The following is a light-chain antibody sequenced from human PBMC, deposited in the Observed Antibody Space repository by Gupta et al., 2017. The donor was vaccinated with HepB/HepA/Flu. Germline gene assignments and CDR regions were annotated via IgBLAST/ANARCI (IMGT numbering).Light chain of an antibody. Sequence: QLTQSPSTLSASVGSRVTITCRASHNIYSWLAWYQQKPGKAPELLIQKASSLESVVPTLSSGSGSGTDSLLTIRSVPPDDVATYYCQQLQSPFTFGRGTKVEIK. CDR3: QQLQSPFT. CDR1: HNIYSW. V-gene: IGKV1-5*03. CDR2: KAS. J-gene: IGKJ4*01.